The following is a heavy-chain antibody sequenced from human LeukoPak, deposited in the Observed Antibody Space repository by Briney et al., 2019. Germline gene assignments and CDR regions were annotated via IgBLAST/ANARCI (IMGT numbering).Heavy chain of an antibody. CDR3: AKSYDNHNWYFHL. CDR1: GFTFSTYG. CDR2: IWYDGNNK. V-gene: IGHV3-33*06. D-gene: IGHD3-10*01. J-gene: IGHJ2*01. Sequence: GRSLRLSCAASGFTFSTYGMNWVRQAPGKGLEWVAIIWYDGNNKYYADSVKGRFTISRDNSKNTLYLQMNSLGADDTAVYYCAKSYDNHNWYFHLWGRGTLVTVSS.